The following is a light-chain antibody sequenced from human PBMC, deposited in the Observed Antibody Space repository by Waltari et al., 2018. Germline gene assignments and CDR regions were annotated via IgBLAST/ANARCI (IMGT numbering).Light chain of an antibody. CDR3: QHYDNYPVA. CDR2: KSS. CDR1: QSISSW. Sequence: DIQMTQSPSTLSASVGDRVSITCRASQSISSWLAWYQERSGKAPKLLIAKSSILESGVPSRFSGSVSGTEFTLTSTNLHPDDFATYYCQHYDNYPVAFGQGTKLEIK. V-gene: IGKV1-5*03. J-gene: IGKJ2*01.